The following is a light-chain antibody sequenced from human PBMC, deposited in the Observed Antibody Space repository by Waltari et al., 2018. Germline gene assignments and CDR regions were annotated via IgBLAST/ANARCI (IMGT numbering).Light chain of an antibody. CDR3: QSYDSSLSGSGV. CDR2: VTS. J-gene: IGLJ3*02. CDR1: SSNIGAGYD. Sequence: QSVLTQPHSVSGAPGQRVTISCTGSSSNIGAGYDVHWYQQLQGTTPKLLIYVTSNRPSGVPDRCSGSTSGTSASLAIAGLQAEDEADYYCQSYDSSLSGSGVFGGGTKLTVL. V-gene: IGLV1-40*01.